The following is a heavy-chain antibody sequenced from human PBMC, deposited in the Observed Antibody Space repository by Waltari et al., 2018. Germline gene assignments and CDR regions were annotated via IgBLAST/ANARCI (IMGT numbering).Heavy chain of an antibody. CDR1: GFSISDNY. CDR2: MDRDDKT. D-gene: IGHD6-19*01. J-gene: IGHJ3*02. CDR3: ATTQWLDGWLDGFDI. Sequence: EVQLVESGGGLIQPGGSLRLSCEGSGFSISDNYMNWVRQGPGKGLEWVSTMDRDDKTYYADAVKGRFAISRGSSRDTVYFQMNSLRPEDTAVYYCATTQWLDGWLDGFDIWGQGTVVTVSS. V-gene: IGHV3-53*01.